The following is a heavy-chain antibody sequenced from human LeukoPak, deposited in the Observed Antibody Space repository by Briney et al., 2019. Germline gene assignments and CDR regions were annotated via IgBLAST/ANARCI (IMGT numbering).Heavy chain of an antibody. D-gene: IGHD2/OR15-2a*01. CDR2: IRSKANSYAT. J-gene: IGHJ6*03. Sequence: GGSLRLSCAASGFTFSGSAMHWVRQASGKGLEWVGRIRSKANSYATAYAASVKGRFTISRDDSKNTAYLQMNSLKTEDTAVYYCFLPNRDSGRHELYYYYYMDVWGKGTTVTVSS. CDR3: FLPNRDSGRHELYYYYYMDV. CDR1: GFTFSGSA. V-gene: IGHV3-73*01.